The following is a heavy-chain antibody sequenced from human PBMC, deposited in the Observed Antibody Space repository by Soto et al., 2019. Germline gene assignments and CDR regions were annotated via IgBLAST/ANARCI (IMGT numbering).Heavy chain of an antibody. D-gene: IGHD3-22*01. CDR1: GGSISSYY. CDR3: ARTYYYDSSGYYYTNWFDP. J-gene: IGHJ5*02. V-gene: IGHV4-59*01. Sequence: SETLSLTCTVSGGSISSYYWSWIRQPPGKGLEWIGYIYYSGSTNYNPSLKSRVTISVDTSKNQFSLKLSSVTAADTAVYYCARTYYYDSSGYYYTNWFDPWGQGTLVTVSS. CDR2: IYYSGST.